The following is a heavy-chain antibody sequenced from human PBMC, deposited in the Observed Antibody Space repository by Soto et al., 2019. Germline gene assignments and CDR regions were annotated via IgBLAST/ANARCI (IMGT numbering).Heavy chain of an antibody. J-gene: IGHJ5*02. V-gene: IGHV3-66*01. Sequence: DEQLVESGGALVQPGGSLRLSCAASGFIVSANYMSWVRQAPGQGLEWVAVIYSGGGIYYRDSVKGRFTISRDHSKNTVFLQMNSLRPEDTAMYYCAKDRILDTRQEGVSTVPWFDPWGQGTLVTVSS. CDR1: GFIVSANY. CDR3: AKDRILDTRQEGVSTVPWFDP. CDR2: IYSGGGI. D-gene: IGHD5-18*01.